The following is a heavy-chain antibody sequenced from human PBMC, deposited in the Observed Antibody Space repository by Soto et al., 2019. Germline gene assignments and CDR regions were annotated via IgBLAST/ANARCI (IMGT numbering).Heavy chain of an antibody. J-gene: IGHJ1*01. CDR3: ARVRVGYCTNGVCYTVPSQH. CDR2: IIPIFGTA. CDR1: GGTFSSYA. D-gene: IGHD2-8*01. V-gene: IGHV1-69*12. Sequence: QVQLVQSGAEVKKPGSSVKVSCKASGGTFSSYAISWVRQAPGQGLEWMGGIIPIFGTANYAQKFQGRVTITADESTSTAYRELSSLRSEDTAVYYCARVRVGYCTNGVCYTVPSQHWGQGTLVTVSS.